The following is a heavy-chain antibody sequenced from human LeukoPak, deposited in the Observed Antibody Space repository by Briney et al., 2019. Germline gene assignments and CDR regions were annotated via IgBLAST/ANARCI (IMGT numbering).Heavy chain of an antibody. CDR2: IYYSGRT. CDR3: ARLQWELPDY. D-gene: IGHD1-26*01. CDR1: GGSISSSSHY. J-gene: IGHJ4*02. Sequence: SETLSLTCSVSGGSISSSSHYWGWIRQPPGKGLEWIGSIYYSGRTNYNPSFNPSLKSRATISVDTSKNQFSLKLSSVTAADTAVYFCARLQWELPDYWGQGTLVIDSS. V-gene: IGHV4-39*01.